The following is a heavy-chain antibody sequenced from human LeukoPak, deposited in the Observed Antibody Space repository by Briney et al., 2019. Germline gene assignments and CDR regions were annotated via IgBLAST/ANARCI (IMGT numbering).Heavy chain of an antibody. V-gene: IGHV3-9*01. D-gene: IGHD3-3*01. Sequence: GGSLRLSCAASGFTFDDYAMHWVRQVPGKGLEWVSGIDWNSGNSGYADSVEGRFTISRDNAKNSLYLQMNSLRAEDTALYYCARDGLEWLFAYYFDYWGQGTLVTVSS. CDR1: GFTFDDYA. CDR2: IDWNSGNS. J-gene: IGHJ4*02. CDR3: ARDGLEWLFAYYFDY.